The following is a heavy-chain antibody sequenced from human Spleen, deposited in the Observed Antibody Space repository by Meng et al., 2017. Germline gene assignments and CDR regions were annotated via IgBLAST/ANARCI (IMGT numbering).Heavy chain of an antibody. J-gene: IGHJ4*02. CDR1: GYTFSDYG. Sequence: ASVKVSCKASGYTFSDYGIHWVRQAPGQGLEWMGRINPNSGETNYAQKFQGRVTMTADTSMSTAYMELRGLRSDDTAMYYCARDEDISAAGKLFGDYWGQGTLVTVSS. V-gene: IGHV1-2*06. CDR2: INPNSGET. CDR3: ARDEDISAAGKLFGDY. D-gene: IGHD6-13*01.